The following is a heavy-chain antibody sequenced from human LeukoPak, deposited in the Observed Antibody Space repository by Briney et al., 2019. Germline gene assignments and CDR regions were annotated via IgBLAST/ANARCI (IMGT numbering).Heavy chain of an antibody. V-gene: IGHV4-39*01. CDR2: MYYSGST. Sequence: SETLSLTCTVSSGSISSSSYYWGWIRRPPGKGLEWIGSMYYSGSTYYNPSLKSRVTISVDTSKNQFSLKLSSVTAADTAVYYCARHTYYHDSSGTFDYWGQGTLVTVSS. J-gene: IGHJ4*02. CDR3: ARHTYYHDSSGTFDY. CDR1: SGSISSSSYY. D-gene: IGHD3-22*01.